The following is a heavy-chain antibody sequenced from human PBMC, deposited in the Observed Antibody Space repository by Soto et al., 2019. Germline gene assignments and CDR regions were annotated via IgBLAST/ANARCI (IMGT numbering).Heavy chain of an antibody. D-gene: IGHD3-22*01. V-gene: IGHV3-7*01. Sequence: GGSLRLSCAASGFTFSSYWMSWVRQAPGKGLEWVANIKQDGSEKYYGDSVKGRFTISRDNAKNSLYLQMNSLRAEDTAVYYCARKYYYDSSGFVFAFDIWGQGTMVTVSS. J-gene: IGHJ3*02. CDR3: ARKYYYDSSGFVFAFDI. CDR2: IKQDGSEK. CDR1: GFTFSSYW.